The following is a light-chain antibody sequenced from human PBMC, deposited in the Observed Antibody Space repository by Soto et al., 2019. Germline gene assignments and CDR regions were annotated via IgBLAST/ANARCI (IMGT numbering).Light chain of an antibody. Sequence: DIQMTQSPSSLSASVGDRVTITCQASQDISNFLNWYQQKPGTAPKLLIYDASNLETGVPSSFSGSGSGTDFTFTISRLQPEDIATSYCQQYDNLPPFTFGPGTKVDIK. CDR1: QDISNF. V-gene: IGKV1-33*01. CDR3: QQYDNLPPFT. CDR2: DAS. J-gene: IGKJ3*01.